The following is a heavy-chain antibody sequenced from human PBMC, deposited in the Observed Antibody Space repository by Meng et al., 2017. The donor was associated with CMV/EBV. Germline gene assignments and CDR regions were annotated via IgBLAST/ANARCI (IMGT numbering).Heavy chain of an antibody. CDR3: ARDRVVRIVGAMSRGYFDY. CDR1: GYTFTGYY. CDR2: INPNSGGT. J-gene: IGHJ4*02. D-gene: IGHD1-26*01. V-gene: IGHV1-2*02. Sequence: ASVKVSCKASGYTFTGYYMHWVRQAPGQGLEWMGWINPNSGGTNYAQKFQGRVTMTRDTSISTAYMELSRLRSDDTAVYYCARDRVVRIVGAMSRGYFDYWGQGTLVTVSS.